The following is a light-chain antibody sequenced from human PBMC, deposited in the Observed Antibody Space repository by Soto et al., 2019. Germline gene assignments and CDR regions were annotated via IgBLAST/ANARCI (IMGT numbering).Light chain of an antibody. CDR2: GAS. CDR3: HQYATSAPPST. CDR1: QSLTSNY. V-gene: IGKV3-20*01. J-gene: IGKJ5*01. Sequence: EIVLTQSPGTLSLSPGERATLSCRAAQSLTSNYLAWYQQRPGQAPRLLIYGASSRATGIPDRFSGSGSGTDFTLTIIRLEAECSAVYYCHQYATSAPPSTFGQGTRLETK.